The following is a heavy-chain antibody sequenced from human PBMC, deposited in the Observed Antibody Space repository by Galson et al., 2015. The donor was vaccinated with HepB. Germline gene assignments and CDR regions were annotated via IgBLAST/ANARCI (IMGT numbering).Heavy chain of an antibody. D-gene: IGHD3-22*01. J-gene: IGHJ3*02. CDR3: AKPQPHQYDSSGYYYSAFDI. CDR1: GFRFTTYG. Sequence: SLRLSCAASGFRFTTYGMHWIRQAPGKGLEWVAVISYDSANRYYADSVRGRFTISRDNSKSTLYLQMNSLRPEDMAVYFCAKPQPHQYDSSGYYYSAFDIWGQGTMVA. CDR2: ISYDSANR. V-gene: IGHV3-30*18.